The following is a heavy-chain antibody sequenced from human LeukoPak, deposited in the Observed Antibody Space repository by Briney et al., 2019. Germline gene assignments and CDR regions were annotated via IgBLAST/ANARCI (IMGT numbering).Heavy chain of an antibody. CDR3: AKDAGPQQLVFFDS. Sequence: GGSLRLSCTATGFTFSNFGMAWVRQAPGQGLKWVSTISGSGGNMYQADSVKGRFTISRDNSRSTLYLQMNSLRAEDTAVYYCAKDAGPQQLVFFDSWGQGTLVTVSS. V-gene: IGHV3-23*01. J-gene: IGHJ4*02. D-gene: IGHD6-6*01. CDR1: GFTFSNFG. CDR2: ISGSGGNM.